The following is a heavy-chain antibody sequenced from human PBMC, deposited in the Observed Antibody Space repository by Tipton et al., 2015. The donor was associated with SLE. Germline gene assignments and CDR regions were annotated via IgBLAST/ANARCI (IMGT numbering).Heavy chain of an antibody. Sequence: SLRLSCEASGFNFWSFGMHWVRQAPGKGLEWVAVIRYDGSNKQYGESVKGRFTISRDNSKDTLSLHMSRLRAEDTAVYYCVREAAALYYFDSWGQGTLVTVSS. CDR2: IRYDGSNK. CDR3: VREAAALYYFDS. V-gene: IGHV3-33*01. CDR1: GFNFWSFG. D-gene: IGHD6-13*01. J-gene: IGHJ4*02.